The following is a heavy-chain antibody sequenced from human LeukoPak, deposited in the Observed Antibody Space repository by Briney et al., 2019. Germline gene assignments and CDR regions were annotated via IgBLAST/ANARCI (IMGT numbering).Heavy chain of an antibody. D-gene: IGHD1-26*01. CDR3: ARGLTVGATGVWAFDI. CDR2: MYRVGNT. CDR1: GFTVSNNY. V-gene: IGHV3-66*01. Sequence: PGGSLRLSCAASGFTVSNNYMTWVRQAPGKGLEWVSVMYRVGNTYYADFVKGRFTISRDNFKNTLHLQMNSLRVEDTALYYRARGLTVGATGVWAFDIWGQGTKVTVSS. J-gene: IGHJ3*02.